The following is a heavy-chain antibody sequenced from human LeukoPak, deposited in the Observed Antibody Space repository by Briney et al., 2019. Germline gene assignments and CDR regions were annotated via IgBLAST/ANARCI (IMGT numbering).Heavy chain of an antibody. Sequence: GGSLRLSCAASGFTFSSYAMSWVRQAPGKGLEWVSAISGSGGSTYYADSVKGRFTISRDNAKNSLYLQMNSLRAEDTAVYYCARDVQPYGSGSYYTYYYGMDVWGKGTTVTVSS. CDR3: ARDVQPYGSGSYYTYYYGMDV. CDR1: GFTFSSYA. CDR2: ISGSGGST. V-gene: IGHV3-23*01. D-gene: IGHD3-10*01. J-gene: IGHJ6*04.